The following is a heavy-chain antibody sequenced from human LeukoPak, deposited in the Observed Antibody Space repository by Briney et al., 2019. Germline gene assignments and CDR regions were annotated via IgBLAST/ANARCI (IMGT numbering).Heavy chain of an antibody. CDR3: ARHDYHSNSDAFDL. V-gene: IGHV3-48*03. Sequence: PGGSLRLSCAASGFTFRSCELSWVRQAPAKGLEWVSYISSSGSIIYYADSVKGRFTISRDSAKNSLYLQMNSLRAEDTAVYYCARHDYHSNSDAFDLWGQGTMVTVSS. CDR2: ISSSGSII. CDR1: GFTFRSCE. J-gene: IGHJ3*01. D-gene: IGHD6-6*01.